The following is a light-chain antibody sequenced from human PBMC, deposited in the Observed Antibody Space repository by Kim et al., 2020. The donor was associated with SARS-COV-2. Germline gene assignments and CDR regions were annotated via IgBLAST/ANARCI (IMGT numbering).Light chain of an antibody. CDR2: SNN. CDR1: SSNIGSNT. J-gene: IGLJ3*02. V-gene: IGLV1-44*01. Sequence: GQRVTSSCSGSSSNIGSNTVNCYQQLPGTAPQLLIYSNNQRPSGVPARFSGSKSGTSASLTISGLQSEDEADYYCAAWDDSLNGWVFGGGTKLTVL. CDR3: AAWDDSLNGWV.